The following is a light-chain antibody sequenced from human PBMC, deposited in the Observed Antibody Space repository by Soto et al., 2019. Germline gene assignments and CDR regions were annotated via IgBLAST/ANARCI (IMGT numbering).Light chain of an antibody. J-gene: IGKJ1*01. CDR2: GAS. Sequence: EIVLTQSPGTLSLSPGERATLSCRASQSVSSSYLAWYQQKPGQAPRLLIYGASSRATGIPDRFSGSGSGTDFTLTISRLESEDFAGYYCHQYGKLPRTFGQGTKVDIK. CDR1: QSVSSSY. CDR3: HQYGKLPRT. V-gene: IGKV3-20*01.